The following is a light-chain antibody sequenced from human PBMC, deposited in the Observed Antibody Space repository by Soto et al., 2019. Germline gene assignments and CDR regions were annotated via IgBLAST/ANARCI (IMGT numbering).Light chain of an antibody. Sequence: QSALTQPASLSGSPGQSITISCTGTSSDIGAYDYVSWFQQHPGKAPKLMISEVNNRPSGVSNRFSGSKSGNTAYLTISGLEVEDEAEYFCCSFTTTSSHMFGSG. J-gene: IGLJ6*01. V-gene: IGLV2-14*01. CDR1: SSDIGAYDY. CDR3: CSFTTTSSHM. CDR2: EVN.